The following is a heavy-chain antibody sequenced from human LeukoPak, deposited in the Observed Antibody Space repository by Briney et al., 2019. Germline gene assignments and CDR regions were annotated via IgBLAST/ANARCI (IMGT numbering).Heavy chain of an antibody. CDR3: ASDYSSDWYGGVDY. CDR1: GYSLTTYW. J-gene: IGHJ4*02. V-gene: IGHV5-51*01. Sequence: PGESLKISCKGSGYSLTTYWIGWVRQMPGKGLERMGIIYPDDSDTRYSPSFQGQVTISADKSISTAYLQWSSLKASDTAMYYCASDYSSDWYGGVDYWGQGTLVTVSS. D-gene: IGHD6-19*01. CDR2: IYPDDSDT.